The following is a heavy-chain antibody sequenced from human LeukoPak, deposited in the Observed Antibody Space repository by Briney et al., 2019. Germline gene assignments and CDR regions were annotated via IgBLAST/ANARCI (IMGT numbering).Heavy chain of an antibody. Sequence: PGGSLRLSCAASGFTFSSHWMSWVRQAPGKGLEWVANIKQDGSAKNYVDSVKGRFTISRDNAKNSLYLQMNSLRAEDTAVYYCARYLDCSGGSCYWGQGTLVTVSS. V-gene: IGHV3-7*01. J-gene: IGHJ4*02. CDR1: GFTFSSHW. CDR3: ARYLDCSGGSCY. D-gene: IGHD2-15*01. CDR2: IKQDGSAK.